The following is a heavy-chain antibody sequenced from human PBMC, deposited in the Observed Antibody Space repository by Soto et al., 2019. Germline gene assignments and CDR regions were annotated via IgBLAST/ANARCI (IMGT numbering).Heavy chain of an antibody. CDR3: AQLELRIIDAFDI. J-gene: IGHJ3*02. Sequence: GASVKVSCKASGYTFNRYYMHWVRQAPGPGLEWMGWINPNSGGTNYAQKFQGRVTMTRDTSISTAYMELSRLRSDDTAVYYCAQLELRIIDAFDIWGQGTMVT. D-gene: IGHD1-7*01. V-gene: IGHV1-2*02. CDR1: GYTFNRYY. CDR2: INPNSGGT.